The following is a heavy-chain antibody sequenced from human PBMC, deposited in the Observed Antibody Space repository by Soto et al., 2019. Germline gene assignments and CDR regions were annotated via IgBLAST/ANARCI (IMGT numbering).Heavy chain of an antibody. J-gene: IGHJ4*02. Sequence: PSETLSLTCTVSGDSISSGGYYWSWIRQHPGKGLEWIGYIYYSGSTYYNPSLKSRVTISVDTSKKKFSLKLSSVTAADTAVYYCARLPLSGQQFDYWGQGPLGTVSS. V-gene: IGHV4-31*03. CDR2: IYYSGST. CDR3: ARLPLSGQQFDY. D-gene: IGHD5-12*01. CDR1: GDSISSGGYY.